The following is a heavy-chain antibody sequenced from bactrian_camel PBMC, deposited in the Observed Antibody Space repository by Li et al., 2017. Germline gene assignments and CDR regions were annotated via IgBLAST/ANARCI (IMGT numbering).Heavy chain of an antibody. Sequence: HVQLVESGGGSVQIGGSLRLSCVASGDTHRHYCVTWFRQAAGKPREGVALIGTGSGDITYDASVKGRFTISRINNWMLELQMNNLQPEDSAMYYCVIRLE. V-gene: IGHV3S1*01. CDR2: IGTGSGDI. CDR1: GDTHRHYC. D-gene: IGHD1*01.